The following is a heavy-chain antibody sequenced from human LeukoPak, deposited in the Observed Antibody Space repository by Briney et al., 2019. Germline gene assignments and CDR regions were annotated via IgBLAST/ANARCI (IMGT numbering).Heavy chain of an antibody. J-gene: IGHJ4*02. Sequence: GGSLRLSCAASGFTFSSYAMSWVRQAPGKGLEWVSAISGSGGSTYYADSVKGRFTISRDNSKNSLYLQMNSLRAEDTAVYYCARGPGYSSSWYPIGFDYWGQGTLVTVSS. V-gene: IGHV3-23*01. CDR3: ARGPGYSSSWYPIGFDY. CDR2: ISGSGGST. CDR1: GFTFSSYA. D-gene: IGHD6-13*01.